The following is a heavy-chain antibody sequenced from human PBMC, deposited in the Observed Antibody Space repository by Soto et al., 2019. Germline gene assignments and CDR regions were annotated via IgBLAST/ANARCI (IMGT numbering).Heavy chain of an antibody. Sequence: EVQLLESGGGLVQPGGSLRLSCAASGFTFSSYAMSWVRQDPGKGLEWVSAISGSGGSTYYADSVKGRFTISRDNSKNTLYLQINSLRAEDTAVYYCAKDLRRQWLLSVDYWGQGTMVTVSS. CDR1: GFTFSSYA. CDR2: ISGSGGST. D-gene: IGHD6-19*01. V-gene: IGHV3-23*01. J-gene: IGHJ4*02. CDR3: AKDLRRQWLLSVDY.